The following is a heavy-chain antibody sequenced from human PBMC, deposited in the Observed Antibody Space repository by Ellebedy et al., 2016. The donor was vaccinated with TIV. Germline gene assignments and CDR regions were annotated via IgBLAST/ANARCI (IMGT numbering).Heavy chain of an antibody. CDR1: GGSISSYY. D-gene: IGHD6-19*01. J-gene: IGHJ2*01. Sequence: MPSETLSLTCTVSGGSISSYYWSWIRQPPGKGLEWIGYIYYSGSTNYNSSLKSRVTISVDTSRNQFSLKLTSVTAADPAVYYCAALQWLAPAWYFDLWGRGTLVTVSS. CDR2: IYYSGST. V-gene: IGHV4-59*08. CDR3: AALQWLAPAWYFDL.